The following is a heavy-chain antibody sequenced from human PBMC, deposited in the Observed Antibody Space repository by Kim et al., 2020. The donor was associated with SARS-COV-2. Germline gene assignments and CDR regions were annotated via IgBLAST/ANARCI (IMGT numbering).Heavy chain of an antibody. J-gene: IGHJ6*02. Sequence: SVKVSCKASVGTFSSYAISWVRQPPGQGLEWMGGIIPIFGTANYAQKFQGRVTITADESTSTAYLELSSLGSEDTAVYYCARGGEDYYGSGSYSESVYYYYGMDVWGQGTTVTVSS. V-gene: IGHV1-69*13. CDR1: VGTFSSYA. CDR3: ARGGEDYYGSGSYSESVYYYYGMDV. D-gene: IGHD3-10*01. CDR2: IIPIFGTA.